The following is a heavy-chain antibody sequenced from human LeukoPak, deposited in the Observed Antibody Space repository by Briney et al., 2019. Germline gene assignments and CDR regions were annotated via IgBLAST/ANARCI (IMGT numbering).Heavy chain of an antibody. CDR3: ARDRYSGSYELDAFDI. CDR2: IIPIFGTA. D-gene: IGHD1-26*01. J-gene: IGHJ3*02. V-gene: IGHV1-69*13. Sequence: ASVKVSCKASGDTFISYAISWVRQAPGQGLEWMGGIIPIFGTANYAQKFQGRVTITADESTSTAYMELSSLRSEDTAVYYCARDRYSGSYELDAFDIWGQGTMVTVSS. CDR1: GDTFISYA.